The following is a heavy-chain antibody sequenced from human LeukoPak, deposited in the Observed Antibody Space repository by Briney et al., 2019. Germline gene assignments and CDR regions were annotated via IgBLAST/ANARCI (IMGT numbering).Heavy chain of an antibody. CDR2: INPNSGGT. V-gene: IGHV1-2*02. CDR1: GYTFPGYY. D-gene: IGHD6-6*01. CDR3: AREHSSSSGKVFDY. J-gene: IGHJ4*02. Sequence: GASVKVSCKASGYTFPGYYMHWVRQAPGQGLEWMGWINPNSGGTNYAQKFQGRVTMTRDTSISTAYMELSRLRSDDTAVSYCAREHSSSSGKVFDYWGQGTLVTVSS.